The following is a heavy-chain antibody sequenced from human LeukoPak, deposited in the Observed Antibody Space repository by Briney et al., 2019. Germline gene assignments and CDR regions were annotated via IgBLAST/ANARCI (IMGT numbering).Heavy chain of an antibody. CDR3: AKDREGGYYYYYYGMDV. V-gene: IGHV3-23*01. D-gene: IGHD5-12*01. CDR1: GFTFKNYA. Sequence: GGSLRLSCAASGFTFKNYAMKWVRQAPGKGLEWVSSISDSGDSRYYADSVKGRFTISRDNSKNTLYLQMNSLRAEDTAVYYCAKDREGGYYYYYYGMDVWGQGTTVTVSS. CDR2: ISDSGDSR. J-gene: IGHJ6*02.